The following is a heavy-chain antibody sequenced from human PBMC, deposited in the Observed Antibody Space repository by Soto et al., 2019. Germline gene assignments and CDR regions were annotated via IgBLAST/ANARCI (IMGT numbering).Heavy chain of an antibody. J-gene: IGHJ5*02. Sequence: QVQLQESGPGLVKPSETLSLTCTVSGGSVSSGSYYWSWIRQPPGKGLEWIGYIYYRGSTNYNPSLRSRVTISVDTTKNQFSLELSSVTAADTAVYYWGRDSILRGFDPWGQGTLVTVSS. CDR2: IYYRGST. CDR1: GGSVSSGSYY. D-gene: IGHD3-3*02. V-gene: IGHV4-61*01. CDR3: GRDSILRGFDP.